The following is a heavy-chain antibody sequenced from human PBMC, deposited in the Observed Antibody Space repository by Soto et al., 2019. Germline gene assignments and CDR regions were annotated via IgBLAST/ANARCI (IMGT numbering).Heavy chain of an antibody. CDR3: ARDITMVRGVITWFDP. CDR1: GGSFSGYY. D-gene: IGHD3-10*01. Sequence: QVQLQQWGAGLLKPSETLSLTCAVYGGSFSGYYWSWIRQPPGKGLEWIGEINHSGSTNYNPSLKSRVTISVDTSKNQFSLKLSSVTAAYTAVYYCARDITMVRGVITWFDPWGQGTLVTVSS. V-gene: IGHV4-34*01. CDR2: INHSGST. J-gene: IGHJ5*02.